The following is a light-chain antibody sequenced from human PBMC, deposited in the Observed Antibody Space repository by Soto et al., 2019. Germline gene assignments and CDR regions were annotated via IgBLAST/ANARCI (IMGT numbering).Light chain of an antibody. J-gene: IGKJ1*01. CDR1: QSVSSAN. CDR3: HQRQSWPRT. V-gene: IGKV3-11*01. CDR2: QTS. Sequence: EIVLTQSPATLSLSPGERATLSCRASQSVSSANFAWYQQKPGQAPRLLIYQTSIRAAGIPARFSASGSGTDFTLTISDVQPEDFALYYCHQRQSWPRTFGQGTKVDIK.